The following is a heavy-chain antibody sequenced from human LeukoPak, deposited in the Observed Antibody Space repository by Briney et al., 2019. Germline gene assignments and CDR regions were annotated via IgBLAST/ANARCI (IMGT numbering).Heavy chain of an antibody. CDR1: GYTFTSYD. J-gene: IGHJ4*02. CDR2: MNPNSGNT. CDR3: ARARLPYYDFWSGYNHYDY. D-gene: IGHD3-3*01. Sequence: ASVKVSCKASGYTFTSYDINWVRQATGQGLEWMGWMNPNSGNTGYAQKFQGRVTKTRNTSISTAYMELSSLRSEDTAVYYCARARLPYYDFWSGYNHYDYWGQGTLVTVSS. V-gene: IGHV1-8*01.